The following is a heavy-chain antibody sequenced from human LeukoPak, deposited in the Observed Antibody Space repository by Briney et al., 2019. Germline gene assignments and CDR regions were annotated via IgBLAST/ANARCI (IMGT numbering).Heavy chain of an antibody. Sequence: GGSLRLSCTACGFTFSNYAMTWVRQAPGKGLEWISSMSSGSRYIYYADSVRGRFTISRDNTKNSLYLVMNNLRAEDTAIYYCARDRPTGASRVFVVQWGQGTPVTVS. D-gene: IGHD3-3*01. V-gene: IGHV3-21*06. CDR2: MSSGSRYI. CDR1: GFTFSNYA. J-gene: IGHJ4*02. CDR3: ARDRPTGASRVFVVQ.